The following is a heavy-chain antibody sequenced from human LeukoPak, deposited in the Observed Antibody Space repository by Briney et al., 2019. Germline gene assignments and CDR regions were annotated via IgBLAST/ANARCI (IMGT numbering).Heavy chain of an antibody. J-gene: IGHJ6*04. Sequence: PSETLSLTCSVSGVSITTTSYFWGWMRQAPGKGLEGIGSMYYGENTYYNPSLRSRVSILVETSENKFFLKMKSVTAADTAVYYCVRHGCSGGLCHSVYYRYYIAHWGKGITVTVPP. CDR1: GVSITTTSYF. CDR3: VRHGCSGGLCHSVYYRYYIAH. CDR2: MYYGENT. D-gene: IGHD2-15*01. V-gene: IGHV4-39*01.